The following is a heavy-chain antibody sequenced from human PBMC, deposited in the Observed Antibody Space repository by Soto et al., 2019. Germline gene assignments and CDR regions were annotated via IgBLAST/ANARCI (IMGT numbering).Heavy chain of an antibody. J-gene: IGHJ6*02. CDR3: ARDKTVVSHYYYYGMDV. CDR2: IIPIFGTA. D-gene: IGHD2-15*01. CDR1: GGTFSSYA. Sequence: SVKVSCKASGGTFSSYAISWVRQAPGQGLEWMGGIIPIFGTANYAQKFQGRVTITADESTSTAYMELSSLRSEDTAVYYCARDKTVVSHYYYYGMDVWGQGTTVTVS. V-gene: IGHV1-69*13.